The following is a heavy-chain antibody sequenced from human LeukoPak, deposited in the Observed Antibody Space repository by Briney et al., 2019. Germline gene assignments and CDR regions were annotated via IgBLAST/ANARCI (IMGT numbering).Heavy chain of an antibody. Sequence: GGSLRLSCAASGFIFDDYAMHWVRQAPGKGLEWVSGISWNSGSIGYADSVKGRFTISRDNAKNSLYLQMNSLRAEDTALYYCAKGSTMVRGQGDAFDIWGQGTMVTVSS. CDR1: GFIFDDYA. D-gene: IGHD3-10*01. V-gene: IGHV3-9*01. CDR3: AKGSTMVRGQGDAFDI. CDR2: ISWNSGSI. J-gene: IGHJ3*02.